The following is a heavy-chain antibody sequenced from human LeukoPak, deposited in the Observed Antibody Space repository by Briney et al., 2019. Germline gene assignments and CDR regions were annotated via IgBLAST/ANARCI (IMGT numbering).Heavy chain of an antibody. D-gene: IGHD3-16*01. V-gene: IGHV4-39*07. CDR1: GGSIITTSYY. Sequence: PSETLSLTCTVSGGSIITTSYYWGWVRQPPGKGLEWIGSLYYSGNTYYNPSLKSRITMSVDTSKSQFSLRLSSVTAADTAVYYCARVGGKRNWFDPWGQGTLVTVSS. J-gene: IGHJ5*02. CDR2: LYYSGNT. CDR3: ARVGGKRNWFDP.